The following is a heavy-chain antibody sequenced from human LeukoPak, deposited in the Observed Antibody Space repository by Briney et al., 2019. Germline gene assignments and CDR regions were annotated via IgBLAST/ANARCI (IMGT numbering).Heavy chain of an antibody. CDR3: AKDRFYDFDY. J-gene: IGHJ4*02. V-gene: IGHV3-30*02. CDR1: GWTFSNSG. D-gene: IGHD3-16*01. CDR2: IGHDRNNE. Sequence: GWAVRLSCTASGWTFSNSGLHWLRQAPCRGLEGVTFIGHDRNNEQYAESVKGRFTISRDQSRTTVYLQMNTLKTEDTAFYYCAKDRFYDFDYWGQGTLVTVS.